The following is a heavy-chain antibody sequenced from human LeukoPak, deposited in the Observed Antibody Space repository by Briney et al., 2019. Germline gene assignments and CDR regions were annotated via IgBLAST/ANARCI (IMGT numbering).Heavy chain of an antibody. V-gene: IGHV5-51*01. J-gene: IGHJ5*02. CDR1: GYSFTTYW. D-gene: IGHD4/OR15-4a*01. Sequence: GESLKISCKGSGYSFTTYWIGWVRQMPGKGLEWMGIIYPGDSDTRYSPSFQGQVTISADKSISTAYLQWSSLKASDTAMYYCARGLSVFFSPNWFDPGGQGTLVTVS. CDR2: IYPGDSDT. CDR3: ARGLSVFFSPNWFDP.